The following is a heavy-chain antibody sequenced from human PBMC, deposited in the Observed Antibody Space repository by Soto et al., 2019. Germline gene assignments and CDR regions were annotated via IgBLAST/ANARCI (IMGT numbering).Heavy chain of an antibody. CDR2: TNPNGTST. CDR1: GFTFSTYW. V-gene: IGHV3-74*01. CDR3: ARTSDF. Sequence: ELQLVESGGASVQPGGSLRLSCAASGFTFSTYWMHWVRQTPGKRLLWVSRTNPNGTSTDYADSVRGRFTVSRDNAKNTLYLQMNGLRADDTAVYYCARTSDFWGQGTLVTVSS. J-gene: IGHJ4*02.